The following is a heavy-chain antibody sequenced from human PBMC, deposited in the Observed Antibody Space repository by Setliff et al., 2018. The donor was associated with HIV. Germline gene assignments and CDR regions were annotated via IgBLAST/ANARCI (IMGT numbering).Heavy chain of an antibody. CDR3: AREGYSSSWSFDY. J-gene: IGHJ4*02. Sequence: ASVKVSCKASGGTFSSYAISWVRQAPGQGLEWMGGIIPIFGTANYAHKFQGRVTITADESTTTAYMELSSLRSEDTAVYYCAREGYSSSWSFDYWGQGTLVTVSS. D-gene: IGHD6-13*01. CDR2: IIPIFGTA. CDR1: GGTFSSYA. V-gene: IGHV1-69*13.